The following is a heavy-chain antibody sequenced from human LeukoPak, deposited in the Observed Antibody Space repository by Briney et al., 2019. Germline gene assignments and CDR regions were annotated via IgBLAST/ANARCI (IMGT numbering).Heavy chain of an antibody. Sequence: PGGSLRLSCAASGLTFSSYAMSWFRQAPGKGLEWVSGISGSGGSTSYADSVRGRFTISRDNSKNTLYVQMNSLRAEDTAVYYCATAGGFYSDYWGQGTLVTVSS. CDR3: ATAGGFYSDY. CDR2: ISGSGGST. V-gene: IGHV3-23*01. CDR1: GLTFSSYA. J-gene: IGHJ4*02. D-gene: IGHD1-1*01.